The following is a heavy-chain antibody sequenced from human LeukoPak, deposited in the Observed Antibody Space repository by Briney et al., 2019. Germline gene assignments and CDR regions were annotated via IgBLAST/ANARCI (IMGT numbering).Heavy chain of an antibody. CDR2: INPSGGST. Sequence: SVKVSCKASGYTFTSYYMHWVRQAPGQGLEWMGIINPSGGSTSYAQKFQGRVTMTRDMSTSTVYMELSSLRSEDTAVYYCARRSIAARPVRWAFDIWGQGTMVTVSS. J-gene: IGHJ3*02. CDR3: ARRSIAARPVRWAFDI. CDR1: GYTFTSYY. D-gene: IGHD6-6*01. V-gene: IGHV1-46*01.